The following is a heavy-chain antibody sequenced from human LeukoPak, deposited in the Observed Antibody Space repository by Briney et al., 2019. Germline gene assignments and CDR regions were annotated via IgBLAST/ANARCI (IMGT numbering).Heavy chain of an antibody. Sequence: GGSLRLSCAASEFTFSSYSMNWVRQAPGKGLEWVSFIYSGGSTQYSDSVKGRFTISRDNSKNTLYLQMNSLRAEDTAVYYCARRAGDYSHPYDYWGQGTLVTVSS. V-gene: IGHV3-53*01. CDR3: ARRAGDYSHPYDY. D-gene: IGHD3-22*01. J-gene: IGHJ4*02. CDR2: IYSGGST. CDR1: EFTFSSYS.